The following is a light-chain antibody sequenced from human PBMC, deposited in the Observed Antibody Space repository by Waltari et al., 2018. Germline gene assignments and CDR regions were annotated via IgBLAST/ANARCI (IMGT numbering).Light chain of an antibody. CDR1: QTIGTS. V-gene: IGKV3-15*01. Sequence: EMVVTQSPATLSLSPGERATLSCRTSQTIGTSLAWYQQRPGQAPRLLIYRGSTRATGIPDRFSGSGSESEFTLTISSLQSEDVALYYCQQYNNWPPGTFGQGTKVEI. J-gene: IGKJ1*01. CDR2: RGS. CDR3: QQYNNWPPGT.